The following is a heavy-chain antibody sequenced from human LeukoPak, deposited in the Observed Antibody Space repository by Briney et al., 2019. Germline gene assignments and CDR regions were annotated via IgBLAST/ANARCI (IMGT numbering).Heavy chain of an antibody. Sequence: SSETLSLTCAVSGGSISSGGYSWSWIRQPPGKGLEWIGYIYHSGSTYYNPSLKSRVTISVDRSKNQFSLKLSSVTAADTAVYYCARHIVGARVFDYWGQGTLVTVSS. CDR2: IYHSGST. CDR3: ARHIVGARVFDY. J-gene: IGHJ4*02. CDR1: GGSISSGGYS. V-gene: IGHV4-30-2*01. D-gene: IGHD1-26*01.